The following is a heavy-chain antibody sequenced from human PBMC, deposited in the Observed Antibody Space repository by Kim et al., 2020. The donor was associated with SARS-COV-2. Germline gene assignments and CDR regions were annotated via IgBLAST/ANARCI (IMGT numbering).Heavy chain of an antibody. CDR3: AKDQAAAGTGDAFDI. D-gene: IGHD6-13*01. J-gene: IGHJ3*02. V-gene: IGHV3-30*18. CDR1: GFTFSSYG. Sequence: GGSLRLSCAASGFTFSSYGMHWVRQAPGKGLEWVAVISYDGSNKYYADSVKGRFTISRDNSKNTLYLQMNSLRAEDTAVYYCAKDQAAAGTGDAFDIWGQGTMVTVSS. CDR2: ISYDGSNK.